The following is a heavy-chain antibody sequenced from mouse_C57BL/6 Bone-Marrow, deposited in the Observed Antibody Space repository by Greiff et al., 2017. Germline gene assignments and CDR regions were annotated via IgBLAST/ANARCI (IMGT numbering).Heavy chain of an antibody. CDR1: GFTFSSYG. D-gene: IGHD6-2*01. V-gene: IGHV5-6*01. CDR3: ARPSPFAY. CDR2: ISSGGSYT. Sequence: EVKVVESGGDLVKPGGSLKLSCAASGFTFSSYGLSWVRQTPDKRLEWVATISSGGSYTYYPDSVKGRFTISRDNAKNTLYLQMSSLKSEDTAMYYCARPSPFAYWGQGTLVTVSA. J-gene: IGHJ3*01.